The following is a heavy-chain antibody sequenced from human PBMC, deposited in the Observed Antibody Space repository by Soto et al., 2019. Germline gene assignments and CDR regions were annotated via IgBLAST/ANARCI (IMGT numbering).Heavy chain of an antibody. CDR2: IIPIFGTA. V-gene: IGHV1-69*12. J-gene: IGHJ5*02. CDR1: GGTFSSYA. D-gene: IGHD3-22*01. CDR3: ARDRGPSVGYYPYWFDP. Sequence: QVQLVQSGAEVKKPGSSVKVSCKASGGTFSSYAITWVRQAPGQGLEWMGGIIPIFGTANYAQKFQARVTITAEESTSSVYMGLSSLRSEDTAVYYCARDRGPSVGYYPYWFDPWGQGSLVTVSS.